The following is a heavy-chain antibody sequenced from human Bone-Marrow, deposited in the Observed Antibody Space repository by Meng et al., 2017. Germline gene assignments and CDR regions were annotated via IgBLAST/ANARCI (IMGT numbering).Heavy chain of an antibody. J-gene: IGHJ4*02. Sequence: SETLSLTCTVSGGSISSYYWSWIRQPPGKGLEWIGYIYYSGSTNYNPSLKSRVTISVDTSKNLFSLKLSSVTAADTAVYYCAREEVAGIFDYWGQGTLVTVSS. CDR1: GGSISSYY. D-gene: IGHD6-19*01. V-gene: IGHV4-59*01. CDR3: AREEVAGIFDY. CDR2: IYYSGST.